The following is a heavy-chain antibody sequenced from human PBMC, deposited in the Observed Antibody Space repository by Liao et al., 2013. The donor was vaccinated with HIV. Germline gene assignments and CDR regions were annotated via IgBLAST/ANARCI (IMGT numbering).Heavy chain of an antibody. CDR1: GGSISSSSYY. CDR2: IFTSGST. J-gene: IGHJ2*01. Sequence: QLQLQESGPGLVKPSETLSLTCTVSGGSISSSSYYWGWIRQPAGKGLEWIGRIFTSGSTDYNPSLKSRVTLSVDTSKNQFSLKLSSVTAADTAVYYCARERIPLKFGYFDLWGRGTLVAVSS. CDR3: ARERIPLKFGYFDL. D-gene: IGHD2-15*01. V-gene: IGHV4-39*07.